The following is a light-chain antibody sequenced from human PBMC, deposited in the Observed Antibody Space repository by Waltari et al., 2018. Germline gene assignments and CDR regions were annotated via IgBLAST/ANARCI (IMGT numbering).Light chain of an antibody. V-gene: IGKV4-1*01. CDR2: WAS. Sequence: DIVMTQSPDSLAVSLGERATINCKSSQSVLYSSNNKNYLAWYQQKPGPPPKLLIYWASTRESGVPDRFSGSGSGTDFTLTISSLQAEDVAVYYCQQYYSTPVTFGPWTKVDIK. CDR3: QQYYSTPVT. J-gene: IGKJ3*01. CDR1: QSVLYSSNNKNY.